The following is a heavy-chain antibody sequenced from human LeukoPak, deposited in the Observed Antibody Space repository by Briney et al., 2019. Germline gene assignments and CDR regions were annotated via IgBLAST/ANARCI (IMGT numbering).Heavy chain of an antibody. J-gene: IGHJ6*02. CDR1: GFTFDDCT. D-gene: IGHD2-15*01. CDR3: AKGKDCSGGSCYSGLYYGMDV. Sequence: GRSLRLSCAASGFTFDDCTMHWVRQAPGKGLEWVSGISWNSGSIDYADSVKGRFTISRDNAKNSLYLQMNSLTTEDTALYYCAKGKDCSGGSCYSGLYYGMDVWGQGTTVTVSS. V-gene: IGHV3-9*01. CDR2: ISWNSGSI.